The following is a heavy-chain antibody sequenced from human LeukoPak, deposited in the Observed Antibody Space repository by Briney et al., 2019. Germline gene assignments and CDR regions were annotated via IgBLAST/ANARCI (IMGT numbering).Heavy chain of an antibody. D-gene: IGHD6-19*01. Sequence: PGGSLRLSCAASGFTFSSYWMHWVRHGPGKGLVWVSRINNDGSSTFYADSVQGRFTIYRDNAKNTLYLQMNSLRAEDTAVYYCARVAVAGNRAFDIWGQGTMVTVSS. CDR2: INNDGSST. V-gene: IGHV3-74*01. CDR3: ARVAVAGNRAFDI. CDR1: GFTFSSYW. J-gene: IGHJ3*02.